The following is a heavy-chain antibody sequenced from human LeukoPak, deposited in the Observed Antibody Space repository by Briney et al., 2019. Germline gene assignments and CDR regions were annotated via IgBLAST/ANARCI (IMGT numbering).Heavy chain of an antibody. CDR2: IYTSGST. D-gene: IGHD3-22*01. V-gene: IGHV4-4*07. CDR1: DGSISNYY. CDR3: ARVSNYYDSSGYYYIFDY. J-gene: IGHJ4*02. Sequence: SETLSLTCTVSDGSISNYYWSWIRQPAGKALEWIGRIYTSGSTNYNPSLKSRVNISVDKSKNQFSLRLSSVTAADTAVYYCARVSNYYDSSGYYYIFDYWGQGTLVTVSS.